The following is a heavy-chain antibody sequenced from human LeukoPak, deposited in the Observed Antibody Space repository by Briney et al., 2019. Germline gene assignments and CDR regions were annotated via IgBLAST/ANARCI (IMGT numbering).Heavy chain of an antibody. Sequence: SETLSLTCAVYGGSFSGYYWSWIRQPPGKGLEWIGEINHSGSTNYNPSLKSRVTISVDTSKNQFSLKLSSVTAADTAVYYCARGRGESYSYWGQGTLVTVSS. D-gene: IGHD1-26*01. CDR3: ARGRGESYSY. J-gene: IGHJ4*02. CDR1: GGSFSGYY. CDR2: INHSGST. V-gene: IGHV4-34*01.